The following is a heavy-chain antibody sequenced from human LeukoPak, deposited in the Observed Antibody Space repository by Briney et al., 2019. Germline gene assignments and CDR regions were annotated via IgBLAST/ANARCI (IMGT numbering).Heavy chain of an antibody. D-gene: IGHD3-3*01. CDR2: IYYSGST. CDR1: GGSISSYY. V-gene: IGHV4-59*01. CDR3: ASALTYYDFWSGSPDAFDI. J-gene: IGHJ3*02. Sequence: SETLSLTCTVSGGSISSYYWSWIRQPPGKGLEWIGYIYYSGSTNYNPSLKSRVTISVDTSKNQFSLKLSSVTAADTAVYYCASALTYYDFWSGSPDAFDIWGQGTMVTVSS.